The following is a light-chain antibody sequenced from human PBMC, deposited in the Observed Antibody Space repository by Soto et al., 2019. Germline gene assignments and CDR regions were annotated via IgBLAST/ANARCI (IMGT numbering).Light chain of an antibody. V-gene: IGKV3-20*01. CDR1: QTISSNN. CDR3: QQYGSWT. Sequence: EIVLTQSPGTLSVSPGERATLSCRASQTISSNNLAWYQQKPGQAPSLLLYGTSSSATGIPDRFSGSGSGTDFTLTISRLEPEDAAIYYCQQYGSWTFGQGTKVEI. J-gene: IGKJ1*01. CDR2: GTS.